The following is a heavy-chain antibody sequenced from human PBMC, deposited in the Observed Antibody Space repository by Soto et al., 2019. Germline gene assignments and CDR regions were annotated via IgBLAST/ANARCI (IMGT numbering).Heavy chain of an antibody. CDR2: IYYSGST. V-gene: IGHV4-30-4*01. J-gene: IGHJ6*02. CDR1: GGSISIGDYY. D-gene: IGHD1-1*01. CDR3: AREGIDNWDGMDV. Sequence: PSETLSLTCTVSGGSISIGDYYWSCIRQPPGKGLEWIGYIYYSGSTYYNPSLKSRVTISVDTSKNQFSLKLSSVTAADTAVYYCAREGIDNWDGMDVWGQGTTVTVSS.